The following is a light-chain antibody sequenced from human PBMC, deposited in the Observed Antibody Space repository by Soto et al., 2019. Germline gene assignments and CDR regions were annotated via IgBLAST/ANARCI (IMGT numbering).Light chain of an antibody. Sequence: DIQMTQSPSSLSASVGDRVTITCRASQSISDYLNWYQQKPGKAPKLLIYAASSLQSGVPSRFSGSESGTDFTLTISSLQPEDFATYYCQQSYNTPQTFGQGTKVAIK. CDR3: QQSYNTPQT. CDR2: AAS. V-gene: IGKV1-39*01. CDR1: QSISDY. J-gene: IGKJ1*01.